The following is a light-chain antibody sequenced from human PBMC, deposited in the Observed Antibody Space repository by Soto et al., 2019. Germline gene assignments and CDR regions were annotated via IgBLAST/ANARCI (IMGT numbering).Light chain of an antibody. V-gene: IGKV3-15*01. CDR3: QQYNNWPRA. Sequence: EIVMTQSPATLSVSPGERVTLSCRASQSVSSKLAWYQHKPGQAPRLLIYAASTRATGIPDRFSGSGSGTEFTLTISSLQSGDFAVYYCQQYNNWPRAFGQGTKVEI. CDR2: AAS. CDR1: QSVSSK. J-gene: IGKJ1*01.